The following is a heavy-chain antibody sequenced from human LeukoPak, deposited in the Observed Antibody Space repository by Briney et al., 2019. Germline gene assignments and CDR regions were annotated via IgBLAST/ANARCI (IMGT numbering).Heavy chain of an antibody. D-gene: IGHD1-26*01. V-gene: IGHV4-38-2*02. CDR3: ARTWELLTFDY. Sequence: SETLSLTCTVSGYSISSGYYWGWIRQPPGKGLEWIGSIYHSGSTNYNPSLKSRVTISVDTSKNQFSLKLSSVTAADTAVYYCARTWELLTFDYWGQGTLVTVSS. J-gene: IGHJ4*02. CDR2: IYHSGST. CDR1: GYSISSGYY.